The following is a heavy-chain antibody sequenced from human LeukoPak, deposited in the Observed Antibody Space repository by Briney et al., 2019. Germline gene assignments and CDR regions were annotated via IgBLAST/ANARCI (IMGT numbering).Heavy chain of an antibody. Sequence: SETLSLICTVSGDSISSYYWCWIRQPAGKGLEWIGRIYTSGSTNYNPSLKSRVTMSVDTSKNQFSLKLSSVTAADTAVYYCARESIDGYLDYWGQGTLVTVSS. D-gene: IGHD5-24*01. CDR2: IYTSGST. V-gene: IGHV4-4*07. CDR1: GDSISSYY. CDR3: ARESIDGYLDY. J-gene: IGHJ4*02.